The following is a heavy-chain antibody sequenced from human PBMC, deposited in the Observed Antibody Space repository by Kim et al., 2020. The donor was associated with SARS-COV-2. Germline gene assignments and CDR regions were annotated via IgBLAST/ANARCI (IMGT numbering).Heavy chain of an antibody. CDR3: ARAQDCTNGVCKSIDY. V-gene: IGHV3-21*01. Sequence: GGSLRLSCAASGFTFSDYGMTWVRQAAGKGLEWVSSISSGSTYIFYADSVKGRFTVSRDSANNSLYLQLNSLRAEDAALYYCARAQDCTNGVCKSIDYWGQGTLVTVSS. CDR2: ISSGSTYI. D-gene: IGHD2-8*01. J-gene: IGHJ4*02. CDR1: GFTFSDYG.